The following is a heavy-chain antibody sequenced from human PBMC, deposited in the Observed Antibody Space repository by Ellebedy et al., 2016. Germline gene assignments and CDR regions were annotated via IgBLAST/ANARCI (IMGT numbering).Heavy chain of an antibody. CDR2: VYSDETTT. J-gene: IGHJ4*02. D-gene: IGHD2-8*01. CDR1: GFTFSRYW. Sequence: GESLKISCAASGFTFSRYWMHWVRQVPGKGLLWVSRVYSDETTTLYADSVKGRFTVSRDNAKNTLYLQMNSLRAEDTAVYYCVRGCTNGECQPGGFDYWGQGTLVTVSS. V-gene: IGHV3-74*01. CDR3: VRGCTNGECQPGGFDY.